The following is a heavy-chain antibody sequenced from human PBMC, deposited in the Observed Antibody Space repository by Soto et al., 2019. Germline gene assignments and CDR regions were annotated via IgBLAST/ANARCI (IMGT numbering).Heavy chain of an antibody. V-gene: IGHV1-2*02. Sequence: AASVKVSCKASGYTSTGYYMHWVRQAPGQGLEWMGWINPNSGGTNYAQKFQGRVTMTRDTSISTAYMELSRLRSDDTAVYYCARDRAALEGYYYGMDVWGQGTTVTVSS. CDR2: INPNSGGT. CDR3: ARDRAALEGYYYGMDV. D-gene: IGHD1-1*01. J-gene: IGHJ6*02. CDR1: GYTSTGYY.